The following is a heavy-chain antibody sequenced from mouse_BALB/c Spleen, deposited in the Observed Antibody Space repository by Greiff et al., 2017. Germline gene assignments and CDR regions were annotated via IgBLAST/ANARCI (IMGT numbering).Heavy chain of an antibody. J-gene: IGHJ3*01. Sequence: EVKLQESGGGLVQPGGSLKLSCAASGFTFSSYGMSWVRQTPDKRLELVATINSNGGSTYYPDSVKGRFTISRDNAKNTLYLQMSSLKSEDTAMYYCARRYGAWFAYWGQGTLVTVSA. V-gene: IGHV5-6-3*01. CDR2: INSNGGST. CDR1: GFTFSSYG. CDR3: ARRYGAWFAY. D-gene: IGHD1-1*02.